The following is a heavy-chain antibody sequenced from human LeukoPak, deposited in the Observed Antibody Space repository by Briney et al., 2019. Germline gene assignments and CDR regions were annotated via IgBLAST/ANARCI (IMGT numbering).Heavy chain of an antibody. CDR1: GFSLTSYS. V-gene: IGHV3-48*01. CDR2: IDSPGPSI. J-gene: IGHJ5*02. Sequence: PGGSLRLSCAASGFSLTSYSMNWVRQAPGKGPEGISCIDSPGPSIFYADFVRGRSSISRNKNNNLLILQMSRLRVERTAVYYCAREEFTRGWFGPWGGGALVTVSS. CDR3: AREEFTRGWFGP. D-gene: IGHD3-3*01.